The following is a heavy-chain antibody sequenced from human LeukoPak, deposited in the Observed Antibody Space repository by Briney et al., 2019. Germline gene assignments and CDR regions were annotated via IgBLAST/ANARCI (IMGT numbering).Heavy chain of an antibody. CDR3: ARWRKYCSGGSCHYYYYMDV. CDR2: IYYSGST. CDR1: GGSISSSSYY. J-gene: IGHJ6*03. V-gene: IGHV4-39*07. Sequence: SETLSLTCTVSGGSISSSSYYWGWIRQPPGKGLEWTGSIYYSGSTYYNPSLKSRVTISVDTSKNQFSLKLSSVTAADTAVYYCARWRKYCSGGSCHYYYYMDVWGKGTTVTVSS. D-gene: IGHD2-15*01.